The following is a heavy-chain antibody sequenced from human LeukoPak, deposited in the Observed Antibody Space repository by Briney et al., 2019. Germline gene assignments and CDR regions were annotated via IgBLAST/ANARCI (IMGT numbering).Heavy chain of an antibody. CDR1: GGSFSGYL. J-gene: IGHJ6*03. CDR2: INHSGTT. CDR3: ARGVKQLARFYFYMDV. V-gene: IGHV4-34*01. Sequence: TSETLSLTCGVSGGSFSGYLWNWVRQSPGTGLEWIGEINHSGTTNYNPSLKSRVTTSIDRSRNQFSLNLTSVTAADTAVFYCARGVKQLARFYFYMDVWGKGTTVTVSS. D-gene: IGHD3-22*01.